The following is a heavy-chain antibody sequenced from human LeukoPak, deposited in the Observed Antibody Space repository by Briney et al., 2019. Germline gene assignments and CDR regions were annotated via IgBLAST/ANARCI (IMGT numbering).Heavy chain of an antibody. Sequence: PGGSLRLSCAVSGFTVSTNYMTWVRQAPGKGLEWVSLLYSGGSTYYADSVKGRFTISRDNSKNTLYLQMNSLRAEDTAVYYCARVGAASGTPYYYGMDVWGQGTTVTVSS. J-gene: IGHJ6*02. CDR2: LYSGGST. CDR3: ARVGAASGTPYYYGMDV. D-gene: IGHD6-13*01. V-gene: IGHV3-53*01. CDR1: GFTVSTNY.